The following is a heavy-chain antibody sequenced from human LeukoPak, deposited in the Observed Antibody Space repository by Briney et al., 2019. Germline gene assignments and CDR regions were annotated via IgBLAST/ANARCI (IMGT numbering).Heavy chain of an antibody. CDR1: GFSFSVYA. J-gene: IGHJ5*02. Sequence: PGGSLRLSCAASGFSFSVYAMSWVRQAPGKGPQWVSGVSDDGNSRYYADSLKGRFTISRDNSANTVYLQMNNLADEDTAVYYCVKEGEGHSYAAKIGPPTWGQGTLVTVSS. V-gene: IGHV3-23*01. CDR3: VKEGEGHSYAAKIGPPT. D-gene: IGHD5-18*01. CDR2: VSDDGNSR.